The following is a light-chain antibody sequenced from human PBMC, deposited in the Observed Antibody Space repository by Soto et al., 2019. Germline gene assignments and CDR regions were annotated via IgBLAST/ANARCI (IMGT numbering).Light chain of an antibody. CDR1: SGAVTNGQY. J-gene: IGLJ1*01. Sequence: QAVVTQEPSLSGSPGGTVTLSCGSSSGAVTNGQYPYWFQQKPGQAPRTLIYERTNRHSWTSDRFSGSLFGDKASLTLSGAQPEDEDEYYCLLSDSSPYVFGTGTKVTVL. CDR3: LLSDSSPYV. V-gene: IGLV7-46*01. CDR2: ERT.